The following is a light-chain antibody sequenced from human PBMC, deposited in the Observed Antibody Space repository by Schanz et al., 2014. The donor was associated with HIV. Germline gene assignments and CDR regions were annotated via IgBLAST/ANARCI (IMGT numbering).Light chain of an antibody. J-gene: IGLJ3*02. CDR2: DGS. V-gene: IGLV2-14*03. Sequence: QSALTQPASVSGSPGQSISISCTGTSGDVGSYNYVSWYQQHPGKAPKLMIYDGSRRPSGVSDRFSGSKSGNTASLTISGLQAEDEAVYYCCSYAGSYTWVFGGGTKLTVL. CDR1: SGDVGSYNY. CDR3: CSYAGSYTWV.